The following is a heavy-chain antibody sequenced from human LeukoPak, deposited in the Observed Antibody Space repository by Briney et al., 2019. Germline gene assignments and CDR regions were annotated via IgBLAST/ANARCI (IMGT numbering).Heavy chain of an antibody. CDR1: GFTVSSTY. V-gene: IGHV3-53*01. CDR3: ARERDQLARFDY. J-gene: IGHJ4*02. CDR2: IYTGGTT. D-gene: IGHD2-2*01. Sequence: PGGSLRLSCAASGFTVSSTYMSWLRQAPGKGLEWVSLIYTGGTTYYADSVKGRFTISRDNAKNSLYLQMNSLRAEDTAVYYCARERDQLARFDYWGQGTLVTVSS.